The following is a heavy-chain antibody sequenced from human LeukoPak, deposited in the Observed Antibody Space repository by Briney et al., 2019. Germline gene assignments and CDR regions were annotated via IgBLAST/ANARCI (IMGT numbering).Heavy chain of an antibody. CDR3: ARDLNLDSAFDI. D-gene: IGHD2-2*03. CDR1: GYTFTVYY. J-gene: IGHJ3*02. Sequence: ASVTVSFKASGYTFTVYYMHWVGQAPGQGGEGMGWINPNSGGTNYAQKFQGRVTMNRDTAISTAYMELSRLRSDDTAVYSCARDLNLDSAFDIWGQGTMVTVSS. CDR2: INPNSGGT. V-gene: IGHV1-2*02.